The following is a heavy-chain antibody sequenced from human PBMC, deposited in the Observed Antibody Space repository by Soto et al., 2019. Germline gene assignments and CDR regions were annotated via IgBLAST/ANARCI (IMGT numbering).Heavy chain of an antibody. J-gene: IGHJ4*02. CDR2: IKQDGSEK. D-gene: IGHD3-10*01. V-gene: IGHV3-7*03. Sequence: PGGSLRLSCAASGFTFSSYGMHWVRQAPGKGLEWVANIKQDGSEKYYVDSVKGRFTISRDNAKNSLYLQMNSLRAEDTAVYYCARYFILRELLWTSPIDYWGQGTLVTVSS. CDR1: GFTFSSYG. CDR3: ARYFILRELLWTSPIDY.